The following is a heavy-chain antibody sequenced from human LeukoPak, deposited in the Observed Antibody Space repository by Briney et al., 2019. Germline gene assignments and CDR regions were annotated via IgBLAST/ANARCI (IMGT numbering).Heavy chain of an antibody. CDR3: ARGDCDDAFDI. D-gene: IGHD3/OR15-3a*01. CDR1: GGSISSYY. J-gene: IGHJ3*02. V-gene: IGHV4-59*01. CDR2: IYYSGST. Sequence: SETLSLTCTVSGGSISSYYWSWIRQPPGKGLEWIGYIYYSGSTNYNPSLKSRVTISVDTSKNQFSLKLSSVTAADTAVYYCARGDCDDAFDIWGQGTMVTVSS.